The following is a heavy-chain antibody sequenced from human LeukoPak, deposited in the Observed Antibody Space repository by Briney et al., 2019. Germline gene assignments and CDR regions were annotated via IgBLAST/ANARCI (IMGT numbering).Heavy chain of an antibody. CDR1: GGSISSYY. D-gene: IGHD3-3*01. Sequence: SETLSLTCTVSGGSISSYYWSWIRQPAGKGLGWIGRIYTSGSTNYNPSLKSRVTISVDKSKNQFSLKLSSVTAADTAVYYCARGFGVVPYDAFDIWGQGTMVTVSS. CDR2: IYTSGST. V-gene: IGHV4-4*07. J-gene: IGHJ3*02. CDR3: ARGFGVVPYDAFDI.